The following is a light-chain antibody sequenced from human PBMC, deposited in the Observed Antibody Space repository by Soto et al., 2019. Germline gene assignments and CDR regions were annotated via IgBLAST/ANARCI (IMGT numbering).Light chain of an antibody. CDR3: QQRANWPPLT. V-gene: IGKV3-15*01. J-gene: IGKJ4*01. CDR2: GAS. Sequence: EIVMTQSPATLSVSPGERATLSCRASQSVSSNLAWYQQKPGQAPRLLIYGASTRATGIPARFSGSGSGTEFTLTISSLQSEDFAVYYCQQRANWPPLTFGGGTKVEI. CDR1: QSVSSN.